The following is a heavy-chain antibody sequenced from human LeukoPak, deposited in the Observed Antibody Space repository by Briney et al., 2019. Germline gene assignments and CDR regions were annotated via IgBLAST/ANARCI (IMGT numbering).Heavy chain of an antibody. J-gene: IGHJ6*02. CDR1: GYSFTSYW. V-gene: IGHV5-51*01. D-gene: IGHD2-2*01. CDR2: IYPGDSDT. CDR3: ARFQAIVVVPAAMYDYYYGMDV. Sequence: GESLKISCKGSGYSFTSYWIGWVRQMPGKGLEWMGIIYPGDSDTRYSPSFQGQVTISADKSISTAYLQWSSLKASDTAMYYCARFQAIVVVPAAMYDYYYGMDVWGQGTTVTVSS.